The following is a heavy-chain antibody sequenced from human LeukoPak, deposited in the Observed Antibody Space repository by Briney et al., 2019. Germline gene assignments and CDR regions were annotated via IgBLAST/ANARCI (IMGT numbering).Heavy chain of an antibody. V-gene: IGHV1-69*13. J-gene: IGHJ4*02. Sequence: SVKVSYKASGGTFSSYAISWVRQAPGQGLEWMGGIIPIIGAANYAQKFQGRVTITADESTSTAYMELSSLRSEDTAVYYCARGGIVGATLDYWGQGTLVTVSS. CDR1: GGTFSSYA. CDR3: ARGGIVGATLDY. CDR2: IIPIIGAA. D-gene: IGHD1-26*01.